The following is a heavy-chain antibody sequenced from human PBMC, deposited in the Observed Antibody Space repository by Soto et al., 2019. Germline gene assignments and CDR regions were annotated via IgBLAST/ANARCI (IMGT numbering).Heavy chain of an antibody. V-gene: IGHV1-3*04. J-gene: IGHJ5*02. CDR2: INTDNGKT. CDR1: GGTFSSYA. Sequence: ASVKVSCKASGGTFSSYAISWVRQAPGQRLEWMGWINTDNGKTRDSQKFQDRVTLTRDTSANTAYMEVSSLKPEDTAVYYCARAGNCTSTTCFSGWLDPWGQGTLVTVSS. D-gene: IGHD2-2*01. CDR3: ARAGNCTSTTCFSGWLDP.